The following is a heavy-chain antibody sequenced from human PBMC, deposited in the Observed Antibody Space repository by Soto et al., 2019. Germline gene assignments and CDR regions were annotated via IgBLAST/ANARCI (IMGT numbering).Heavy chain of an antibody. CDR2: ISAYNGNT. CDR3: ARHQSSGWYVDAFDI. V-gene: IGHV1-18*01. CDR1: GYTFTSYG. D-gene: IGHD6-19*01. Sequence: QVQLVQSGAEVKKPGASVKVSCKASGYTFTSYGITWVRQAPGQGLEWMGWISAYNGNTNYAQKLQGRVTMTTDTYTSTAYMELRSLRSDDTAVYYCARHQSSGWYVDAFDIWGQGTMVTVSS. J-gene: IGHJ3*02.